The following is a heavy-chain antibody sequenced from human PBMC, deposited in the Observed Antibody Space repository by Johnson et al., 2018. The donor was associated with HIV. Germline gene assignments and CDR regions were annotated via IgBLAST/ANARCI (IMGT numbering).Heavy chain of an antibody. V-gene: IGHV3-30*04. CDR3: AREHRRPSRSSSSLSGDAFDI. CDR1: GFTFSSYA. J-gene: IGHJ3*02. Sequence: VQLVESGGGVVQPGRSLRLSCAASGFTFSSYAMHWVRQAPGKGLEWVAVISYDGSNKYYADSVKGRFTISRDNSKNTLYLQMNSLRAEDTAVYYCAREHRRPSRSSSSLSGDAFDIWGQGTMVTVSS. D-gene: IGHD6-13*01. CDR2: ISYDGSNK.